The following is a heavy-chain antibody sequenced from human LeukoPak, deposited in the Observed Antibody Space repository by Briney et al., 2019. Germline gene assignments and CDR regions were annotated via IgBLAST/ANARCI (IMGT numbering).Heavy chain of an antibody. D-gene: IGHD2-21*02. V-gene: IGHV3-48*03. CDR3: AREECGDCFYYYYYYYMDV. CDR2: ISSSGSTI. CDR1: GFTFSSYE. J-gene: IGHJ6*03. Sequence: GGSLRLSCAASGFTFSSYEMNWVRQAPGKGLEWVSYISSSGSTIYYADSVKGRFTISRDNAKNSLYLQMNSLRAEDTALYYCAREECGDCFYYYYYYYMDVWGKGTTVTVSS.